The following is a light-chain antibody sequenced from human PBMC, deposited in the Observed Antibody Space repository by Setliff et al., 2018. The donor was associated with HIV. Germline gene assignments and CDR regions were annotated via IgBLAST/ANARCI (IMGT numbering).Light chain of an antibody. CDR2: EVN. CDR1: SSEVGGNNY. Sequence: QSVLAQPASASGSPGQSITISCTGTSSEVGGNNYVSWYQQHPGKAPKLMIFEVNNRPSGISNRFSGSKSGNTASLTISGLQAEDEADYYCISYTRSTTYVFGTGTKVTVL. V-gene: IGLV2-14*01. CDR3: ISYTRSTTYV. J-gene: IGLJ1*01.